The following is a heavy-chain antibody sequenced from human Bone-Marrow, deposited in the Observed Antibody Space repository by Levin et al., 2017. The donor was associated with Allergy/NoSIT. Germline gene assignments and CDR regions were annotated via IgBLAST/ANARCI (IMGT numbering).Heavy chain of an antibody. CDR3: ARPGGGWELRHFDY. Sequence: PGGSLRLSCAASGFTFSSYWMHWVRQAPGKGLVWVSRINSDGSSTSYADSVKGRFTISRDNAKNTLYLQMNSLRAEDTAVYYCARPGGGWELRHFDYWGQGTLVTVSS. V-gene: IGHV3-74*01. J-gene: IGHJ4*02. D-gene: IGHD1-26*01. CDR2: INSDGSST. CDR1: GFTFSSYW.